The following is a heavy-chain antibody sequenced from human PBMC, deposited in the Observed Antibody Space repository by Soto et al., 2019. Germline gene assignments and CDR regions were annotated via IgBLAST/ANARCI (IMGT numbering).Heavy chain of an antibody. CDR2: IKSDGSGT. Sequence: EVQLVESGGGLVQLGGSLRLSCEASGFTFSTYWMHWVRQAPGKGLVWVSRIKSDGSGTYYADSVEGRFTISRDNAQNTLYLQMNSLRAGDRAVYYCVRGDGDYHDGNGYVGRHWGQGTLVTVS. CDR3: VRGDGDYHDGNGYVGRH. CDR1: GFTFSTYW. J-gene: IGHJ4*02. D-gene: IGHD3-22*01. V-gene: IGHV3-74*01.